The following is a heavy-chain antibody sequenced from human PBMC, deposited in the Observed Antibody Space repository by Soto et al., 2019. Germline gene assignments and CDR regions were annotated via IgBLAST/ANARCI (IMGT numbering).Heavy chain of an antibody. D-gene: IGHD5-18*01. Sequence: ASVKVSCKASGYTFTSYGISWVRQAPGKGLEWMGGFDPEDGETIYAQKLQGRVTLTTDTSTSTAYMELRSLRSDDTAVYYCAPHTLDTGLPSGYWGQGTLVTVSS. CDR1: GYTFTSYG. CDR2: FDPEDGET. V-gene: IGHV1-18*01. J-gene: IGHJ4*02. CDR3: APHTLDTGLPSGY.